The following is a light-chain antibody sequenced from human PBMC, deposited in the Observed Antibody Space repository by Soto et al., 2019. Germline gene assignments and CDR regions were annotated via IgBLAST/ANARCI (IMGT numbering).Light chain of an antibody. CDR1: QSISSW. J-gene: IGKJ1*01. CDR2: DAS. V-gene: IGKV1-5*01. CDR3: QQFGT. Sequence: DSQIIPWPSTLAASVGDIVSITCRASQSISSWLAWYQQKPGEAPKLLIYDASSLESGVPSRFSGSGSGTEFTLTICTLQPDDFATYYCQQFGTFGQATKVDIK.